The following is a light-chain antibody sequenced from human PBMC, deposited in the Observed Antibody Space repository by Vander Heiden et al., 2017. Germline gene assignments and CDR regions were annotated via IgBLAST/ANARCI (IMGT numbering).Light chain of an antibody. V-gene: IGKV1-39*01. CDR1: QSIKYY. CDR3: QQGDNTPHT. Sequence: DIQMTQSPASLSASVGDRVTITCRANQSIKYYLNWYQQKAGKAPRVLIYAASSLQSGVLSRFSGSGSGTDFTLTITRLQPEDLATYYCQQGDNTPHTFGQGTKVEVK. CDR2: AAS. J-gene: IGKJ2*01.